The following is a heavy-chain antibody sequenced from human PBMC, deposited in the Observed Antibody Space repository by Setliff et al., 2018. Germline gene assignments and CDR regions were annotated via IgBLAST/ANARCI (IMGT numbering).Heavy chain of an antibody. V-gene: IGHV3-7*01. CDR3: ARDGVFYAMDF. CDR1: GFTFSSLW. CDR2: INQGGSDQ. D-gene: IGHD3-10*01. J-gene: IGHJ6*02. Sequence: PGGSLRLSCSASGFTFSSLWMAWVRQAPGKGLEWVANINQGGSDQFYVESVKGRFTISRDNAKNSLYLQMNSLRVEDSAVYYCARDGVFYAMDFWGQGTTVTVSS.